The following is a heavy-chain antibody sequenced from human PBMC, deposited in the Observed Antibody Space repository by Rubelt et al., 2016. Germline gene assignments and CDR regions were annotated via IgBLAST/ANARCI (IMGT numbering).Heavy chain of an antibody. Sequence: VQLVESGGGVVQPGGSLRLSCAASGFTFSGHGMYWLRQAPGKGLEWVAVISFDGSNSFYAESVKGRFTITRDNSWDTVSLQMSNVRNEDTGLYYCAKDLEIFGGVPRTWLDHGGQGTLVTVS. J-gene: IGHJ4*02. CDR1: GFTFSGHG. CDR2: ISFDGSNS. V-gene: IGHV3-30*18. D-gene: IGHD3-16*01. CDR3: AKDLEIFGGVPRTWLDH.